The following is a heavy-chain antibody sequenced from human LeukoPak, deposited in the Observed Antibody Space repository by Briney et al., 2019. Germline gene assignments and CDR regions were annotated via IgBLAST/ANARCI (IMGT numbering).Heavy chain of an antibody. V-gene: IGHV3-48*03. CDR1: GFTFNTYA. CDR3: ARGDLGVVLRYFDWLLVGAFDI. CDR2: ISSSGSTI. J-gene: IGHJ3*02. D-gene: IGHD3-9*01. Sequence: GGSLRLSCAASGFTFNTYAMSWVRQAPGKGLEWVSAISSSGSTIYYADSVKGRFTISRDNAKNSLYLQMNSLRAEDTAVYYCARGDLGVVLRYFDWLLVGAFDIWGQGTMVTVSS.